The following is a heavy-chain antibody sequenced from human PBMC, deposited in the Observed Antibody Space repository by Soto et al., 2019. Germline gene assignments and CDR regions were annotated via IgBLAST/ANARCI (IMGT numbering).Heavy chain of an antibody. D-gene: IGHD6-13*01. CDR3: ARDLSDPFIAAAGSFTGTDDY. V-gene: IGHV3-21*01. Sequence: GGSLRLSCAASGFTFSSYSVNWVRQAPGKGLEWVSSISSSSSYIYYADSVKGRFTISRDNAKNSLYLQMNSLRAEDTAVYYCARDLSDPFIAAAGSFTGTDDYWGQGTLVTVSS. CDR2: ISSSSSYI. CDR1: GFTFSSYS. J-gene: IGHJ4*02.